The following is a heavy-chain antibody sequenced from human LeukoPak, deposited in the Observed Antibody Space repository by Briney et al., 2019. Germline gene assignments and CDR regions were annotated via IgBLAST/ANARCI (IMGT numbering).Heavy chain of an antibody. Sequence: ASVKVSCKASGYTFTGYYMHWVRQAPGQGLEWMGWINPNSGGTNYAQKFQGRVTMTRDTSISTAYMELSRLRSDDTAVYYCARDQEWELLLPHYDALDIWGQGTMVTVSS. D-gene: IGHD1-26*01. CDR2: INPNSGGT. V-gene: IGHV1-2*02. J-gene: IGHJ3*02. CDR1: GYTFTGYY. CDR3: ARDQEWELLLPHYDALDI.